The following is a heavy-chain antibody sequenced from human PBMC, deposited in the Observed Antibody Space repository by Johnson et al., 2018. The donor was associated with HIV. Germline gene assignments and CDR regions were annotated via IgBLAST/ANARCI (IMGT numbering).Heavy chain of an antibody. CDR3: ARELWELNAFDI. J-gene: IGHJ3*02. CDR1: GISFSSYA. D-gene: IGHD1-26*01. V-gene: IGHV3-23*04. Sequence: VQLVESGGGLVQPGGSLRLSCAASGISFSSYAMSWVRQAPGKGLEWVSAISDSGGSTYYADSVKGRFTISRDNAKNSLYLQMNSLRAEDTALYYCARELWELNAFDIWGQGTLVTVSS. CDR2: ISDSGGST.